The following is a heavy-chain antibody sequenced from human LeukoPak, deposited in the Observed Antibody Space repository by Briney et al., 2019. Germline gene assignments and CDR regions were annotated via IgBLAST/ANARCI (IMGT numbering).Heavy chain of an antibody. CDR1: GFTFDDYA. CDR3: VRRGLIVTEYLER. Sequence: PGGSLRLSCAASGFTFDDYAMHWVRQAPGKGLEWVSGISWNSGSIGYADSVKGRFTISRDNAKNSLYLQMNSLRAEDTAVYYCVRRGLIVTEYLERWGQGTLVIVSS. CDR2: ISWNSGSI. D-gene: IGHD3-10*01. J-gene: IGHJ1*01. V-gene: IGHV3-9*01.